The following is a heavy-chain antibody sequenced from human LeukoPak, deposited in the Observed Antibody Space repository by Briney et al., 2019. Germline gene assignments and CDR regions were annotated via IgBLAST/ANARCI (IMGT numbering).Heavy chain of an antibody. CDR2: IRDNGSTR. CDR3: ARCTQYDAFDI. Sequence: GGSLRLSCAASGFSFSRYGLHWVRQAPGKGLEWMAFIRDNGSTRYYADSVKGRFTVSRDNAQNSLYLQMNSLRAEDTAVYYCARCTQYDAFDIWGQGTLVTVSS. J-gene: IGHJ3*02. D-gene: IGHD2-8*01. CDR1: GFSFSRYG. V-gene: IGHV3-30*02.